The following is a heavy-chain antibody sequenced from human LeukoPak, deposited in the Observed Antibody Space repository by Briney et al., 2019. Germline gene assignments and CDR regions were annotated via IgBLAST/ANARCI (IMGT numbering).Heavy chain of an antibody. CDR1: GFTLSSYS. D-gene: IGHD6-6*01. Sequence: GGSLRLSCAASGFTLSSYSMNWVRQAPGKGLEWVSYISSSSTHIYYADSVKGRFTISRDNARNSLYLQMNSLRAEDTAIHYCARSEHSSSSFDYWGRGTLVTVSS. V-gene: IGHV3-21*01. CDR2: ISSSSTHI. CDR3: ARSEHSSSSFDY. J-gene: IGHJ4*02.